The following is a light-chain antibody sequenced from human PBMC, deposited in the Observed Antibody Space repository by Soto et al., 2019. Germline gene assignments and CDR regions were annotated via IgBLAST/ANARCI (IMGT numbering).Light chain of an antibody. CDR1: QTINSW. CDR3: QQYNTYPMT. CDR2: KTS. J-gene: IGKJ1*01. Sequence: DVQMTQSPSTLSASVGDTVTITCRASQTINSWLAWYQHRPGKGPKLLIYKTSTVEGGVPLRFSGSGSGTEFTLTISSLQPADSATYYCQQYNTYPMTFGQGTKV. V-gene: IGKV1-5*03.